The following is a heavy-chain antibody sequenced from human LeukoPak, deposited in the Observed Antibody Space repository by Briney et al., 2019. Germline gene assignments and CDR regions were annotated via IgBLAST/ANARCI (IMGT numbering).Heavy chain of an antibody. J-gene: IGHJ4*02. Sequence: PAETLSFTCTVSGGSISGYYWSWIRQPAGKGLEGIGRIYTSGSTNYNPSLKSRVTMSVDTSKTQFSLKLSSVTAADTAVYYCAREGYYYDSSGYYTHPDYWGQGTLVTVSS. D-gene: IGHD3-22*01. CDR2: IYTSGST. CDR3: AREGYYYDSSGYYTHPDY. CDR1: GGSISGYY. V-gene: IGHV4-4*07.